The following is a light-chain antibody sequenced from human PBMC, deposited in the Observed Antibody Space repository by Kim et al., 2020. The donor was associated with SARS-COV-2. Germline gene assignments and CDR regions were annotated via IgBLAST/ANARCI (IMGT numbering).Light chain of an antibody. J-gene: IGLJ1*01. V-gene: IGLV2-8*01. CDR2: EVN. Sequence: QSALTQPPSASGSPGQSVTISCTGTSSDVGGYNYVSWYQQHPGKAPKLMIYEVNKRPSGVPDRFSGSKSGSTASLTVSGFQAEDEADYYCFSYAGSTYVFGTGPKVTVL. CDR1: SSDVGGYNY. CDR3: FSYAGSTYV.